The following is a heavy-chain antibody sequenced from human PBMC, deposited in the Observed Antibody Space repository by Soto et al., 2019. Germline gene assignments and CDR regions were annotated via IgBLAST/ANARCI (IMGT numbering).Heavy chain of an antibody. D-gene: IGHD6-19*01. CDR2: IYPGDSDT. J-gene: IGHJ2*01. V-gene: IGHV5-51*01. CDR3: ARLSSYSSNYWYFDL. CDR1: GYSFINYW. Sequence: PGESLKISCKGSGYSFINYWIGWVRQMPGKGLEWMGIIYPGDSDTRYSPSFQGQVTISADKSISTAYLQWSSLKASDTAMYYCARLSSYSSNYWYFDLWGRGTPVTVSS.